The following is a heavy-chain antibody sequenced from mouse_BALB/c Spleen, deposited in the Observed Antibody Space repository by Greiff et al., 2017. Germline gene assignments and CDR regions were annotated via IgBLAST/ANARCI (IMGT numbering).Heavy chain of an antibody. J-gene: IGHJ2*01. V-gene: IGHV5-6-5*01. D-gene: IGHD2-4*01. Sequence: EVQLVESGGGLVKPGGSLKLSCAASGFTFSSYAMSWVRQTPEKRLEWVASISSGGSTYYPDSVKGRFTISRDNARNILYLQMSSLRSEDTAMYYCARDDYAFDYWGQGTTLTVSS. CDR3: ARDDYAFDY. CDR2: ISSGGST. CDR1: GFTFSSYA.